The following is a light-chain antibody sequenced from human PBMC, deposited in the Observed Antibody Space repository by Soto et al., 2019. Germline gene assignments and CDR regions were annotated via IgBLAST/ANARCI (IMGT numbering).Light chain of an antibody. Sequence: DIQMTQSPSSLSASVGDRVTITCRASQSISRYLNWYQQKPGKAPKLLIYAASSLQSGVPPRFSGSGSGTDFTLTISYLQPEDYATYYCQQSYSIPPITFGQGTRLEIK. CDR2: AAS. CDR3: QQSYSIPPIT. V-gene: IGKV1-39*01. CDR1: QSISRY. J-gene: IGKJ5*01.